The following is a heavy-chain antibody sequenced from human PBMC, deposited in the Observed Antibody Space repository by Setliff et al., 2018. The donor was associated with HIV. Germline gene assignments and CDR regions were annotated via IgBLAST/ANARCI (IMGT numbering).Heavy chain of an antibody. CDR3: TNRGSQGAFDI. D-gene: IGHD1-26*01. CDR1: GFTFNNAW. V-gene: IGHV3-15*01. J-gene: IGHJ3*02. Sequence: GESLRLSCGASGFTFNNAWMSWVRQAPGKGLEWVGRIRSKTDGGAIDYAAPVKGRFTISRDDSKNTLYLQMNSLKTEDTAVYYCTNRGSQGAFDIWGQGTMVTVSS. CDR2: IRSKTDGGAI.